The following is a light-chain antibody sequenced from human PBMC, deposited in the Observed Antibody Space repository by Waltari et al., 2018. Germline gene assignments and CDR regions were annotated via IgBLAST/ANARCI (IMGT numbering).Light chain of an antibody. V-gene: IGLV2-14*03. CDR3: CSFTSSSTWV. Sequence: QSALTQPASVSGSPGQSITISCTGTATDVCGYNSVSWYQQHPGKAPKLIIFDVSSRPSGISNRFSGSKFGNTASLTISGVQPEDEADYYCCSFTSSSTWVFGGGTKLTVL. CDR1: ATDVCGYNS. CDR2: DVS. J-gene: IGLJ3*02.